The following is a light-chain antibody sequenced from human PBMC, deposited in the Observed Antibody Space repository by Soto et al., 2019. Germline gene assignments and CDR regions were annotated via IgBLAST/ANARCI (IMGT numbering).Light chain of an antibody. J-gene: IGKJ2*01. CDR2: LGS. CDR3: MQALHTPPA. CDR1: QTLLHSNGYNY. Sequence: DIVMTQSPLSLPVTPGEPASISCRSSQTLLHSNGYNYLDWYLQKPGQSPQLLFYLGSSRASGVPDRFSGSGSGTDFTLKISRVEAEDVGVYYCMQALHTPPAFGQGTKLEIK. V-gene: IGKV2-28*01.